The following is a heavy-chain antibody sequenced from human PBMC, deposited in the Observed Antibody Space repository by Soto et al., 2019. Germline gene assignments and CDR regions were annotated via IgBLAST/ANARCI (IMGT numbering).Heavy chain of an antibody. CDR2: IRNKVMDYAT. J-gene: IGHJ2*01. V-gene: IGHV3-73*02. CDR1: GFTFRDSA. D-gene: IGHD4-17*01. CDR3: SRPNDNGDYDWYFDL. Sequence: QLVESGGGLVQPGGPRQLSCAASGFTFRDSALHGVPQASGKGLGWVGRIRNKVMDYATIYVASGKGRFTISRDDSTNTAYLQMNNLRTEDTAVYYCSRPNDNGDYDWYFDLWGRGTPVTVSS.